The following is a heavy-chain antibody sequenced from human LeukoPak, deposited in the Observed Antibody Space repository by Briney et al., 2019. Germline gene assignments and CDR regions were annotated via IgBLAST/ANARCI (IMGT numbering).Heavy chain of an antibody. D-gene: IGHD6-19*01. CDR2: TNPNSGNT. CDR1: GYTFTSYD. J-gene: IGHJ4*02. CDR3: ARGPYYSSGWDLDY. Sequence: ASVKVSCKASGYTFTSYDINWVRQATGQGLEWMGWTNPNSGNTGYAQKFQGRVTMTRDMSTSTVYMELSSLRSEDAAVYYCARGPYYSSGWDLDYWGQGTLVTVSS. V-gene: IGHV1-8*01.